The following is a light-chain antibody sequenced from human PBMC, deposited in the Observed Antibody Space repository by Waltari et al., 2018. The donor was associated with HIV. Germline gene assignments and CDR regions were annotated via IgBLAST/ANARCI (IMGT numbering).Light chain of an antibody. V-gene: IGLV1-47*01. J-gene: IGLJ2*01. CDR2: RNN. Sequence: QSVLTQPPSASGTPGQRVTISCSGRRSNIGSNFVYWYQQLPGMAPKLLIYRNNQRPSGVPDRFSGSKCGTSASLAISGCRSEDWADYYCAVWDDSLTGQVVFGGGTKLTVL. CDR1: RSNIGSNF. CDR3: AVWDDSLTGQVV.